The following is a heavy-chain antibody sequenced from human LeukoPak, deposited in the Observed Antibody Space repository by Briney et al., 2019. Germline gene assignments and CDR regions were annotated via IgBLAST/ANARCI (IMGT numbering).Heavy chain of an antibody. CDR1: GYTFIRGY. Sequence: ASVKVSCKASGYTFIRGYMHWVRQAPGQGLEWMGIINPSGGSTTYAQKFQGRVTMTRDMSTSTVYMELSSLRSEDTAVYYCARDGDSGTDWYWAYWGQGTLDSVSS. V-gene: IGHV1-46*01. CDR2: INPSGGST. D-gene: IGHD6-19*01. J-gene: IGHJ4*02. CDR3: ARDGDSGTDWYWAY.